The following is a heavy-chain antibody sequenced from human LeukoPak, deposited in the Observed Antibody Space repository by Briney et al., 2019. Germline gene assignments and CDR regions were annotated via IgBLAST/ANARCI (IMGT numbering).Heavy chain of an antibody. V-gene: IGHV3-23*05. CDR2: FKTKYSQV. D-gene: IGHD4-11*01. J-gene: IGHJ4*02. Sequence: GGSLRLSCVASGFTFSDYAMNWVRQAPGKGLEWVSTFKTKYSQVYYAESVRGRFTISTDNSEKTVYLQMNSLRAEDTALYYCARSVPDYTRFDYWGQGALVTVSS. CDR3: ARSVPDYTRFDY. CDR1: GFTFSDYA.